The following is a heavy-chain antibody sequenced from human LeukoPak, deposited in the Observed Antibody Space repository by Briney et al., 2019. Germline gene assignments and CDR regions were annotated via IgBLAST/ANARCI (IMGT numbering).Heavy chain of an antibody. V-gene: IGHV3-23*01. CDR1: GFTFSSYG. CDR3: AKERPTRRYCSGGSCYSRYFDY. CDR2: ISGSGGST. Sequence: GGSLRLSCAASGFTFSSYGMSWVRQAPGKELEWVSAISGSGGSTYYTDSVKGRFTISRDNSKNTLYLQMNSLRAEDTAVHYCAKERPTRRYCSGGSCYSRYFDYWGQGTLVTVSS. J-gene: IGHJ4*02. D-gene: IGHD2-15*01.